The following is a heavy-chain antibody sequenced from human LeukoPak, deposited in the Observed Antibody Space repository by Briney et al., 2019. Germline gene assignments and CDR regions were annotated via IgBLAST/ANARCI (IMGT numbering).Heavy chain of an antibody. CDR3: AFSMGYDSSGGYYFDY. D-gene: IGHD3-22*01. CDR2: ISAYNGNT. V-gene: IGHV1-18*01. Sequence: ASVKVSCKASGYTFTSYGISWVRQAPGQGLEWMGWISAYNGNTNYAQKLQGRVTMTTDTSTSTAYMELRSLRSDDTAVYYCAFSMGYDSSGGYYFDYWGQGTLVTVSS. CDR1: GYTFTSYG. J-gene: IGHJ4*02.